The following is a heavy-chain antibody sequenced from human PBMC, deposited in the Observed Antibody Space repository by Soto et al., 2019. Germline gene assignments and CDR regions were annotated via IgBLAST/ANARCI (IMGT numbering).Heavy chain of an antibody. CDR3: ASEGYSSRWYGVESDY. V-gene: IGHV1-46*01. CDR1: GYTFTSYD. D-gene: IGHD6-13*01. Sequence: QVQLVQSGAEVKKPGASVKVSCKASGYTFTSYDMHWVRQAPGQGLEWMGIINPSGGSTSYAQKFQGRVTMTRDTSTSTVYMELSRLRSEDTAVYYCASEGYSSRWYGVESDYWGQGTLVTVSS. CDR2: INPSGGST. J-gene: IGHJ4*02.